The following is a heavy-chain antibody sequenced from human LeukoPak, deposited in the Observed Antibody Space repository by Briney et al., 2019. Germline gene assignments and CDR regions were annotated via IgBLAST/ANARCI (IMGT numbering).Heavy chain of an antibody. CDR1: VGSFRGFY. Sequence: SETLSLTCGFSVGSFRGFYWGWIRQSPGKGLEWIGEINHSGSTTYNPSLKNRLTMSLDTSKNQFSLKMSSVTAVDTAVYYCARRFIIGRGDWFDPWGQGTLVTVSS. CDR2: INHSGST. CDR3: ARRFIIGRGDWFDP. J-gene: IGHJ5*02. D-gene: IGHD3-10*01. V-gene: IGHV4-34*01.